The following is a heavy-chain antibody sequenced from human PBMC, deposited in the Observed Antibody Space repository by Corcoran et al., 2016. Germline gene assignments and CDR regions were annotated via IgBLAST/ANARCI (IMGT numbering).Heavy chain of an antibody. J-gene: IGHJ6*02. V-gene: IGHV1-69*06. Sequence: QVQLVQSGAEVKKPGASVKVSCKASGYTFTSYGISWVRQAPGQGLEWMGGIIPIFGTANYAQKFQGRVTITADKSTSTAYMELSSLISEDTAVYYCASRSEDGGWYSGYYYYGMDVWGQGTTVTVSS. CDR3: ASRSEDGGWYSGYYYYGMDV. CDR2: IIPIFGTA. D-gene: IGHD6-19*01. CDR1: GYTFTSYG.